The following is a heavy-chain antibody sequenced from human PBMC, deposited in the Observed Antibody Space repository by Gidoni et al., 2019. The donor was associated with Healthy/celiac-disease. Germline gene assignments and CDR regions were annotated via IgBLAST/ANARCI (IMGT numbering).Heavy chain of an antibody. CDR1: GFTFSSYS. Sequence: EVQLVESGGGLVQPGGSLRLSCAASGFTFSSYSMNWVRQAPGKGLEWVSYISSSSSTIYYADSVKGRFTISRDNAKNSLYLQMNSLRAEDTAVYYCARDGRTVTSTPGDYWGQGTLVTVSS. D-gene: IGHD4-17*01. J-gene: IGHJ4*02. V-gene: IGHV3-48*01. CDR3: ARDGRTVTSTPGDY. CDR2: ISSSSSTI.